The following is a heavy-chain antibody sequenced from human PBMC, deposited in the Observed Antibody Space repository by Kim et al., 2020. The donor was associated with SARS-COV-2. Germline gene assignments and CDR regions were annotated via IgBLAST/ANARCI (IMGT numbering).Heavy chain of an antibody. D-gene: IGHD3-10*01. V-gene: IGHV3-23*01. CDR3: AKVKGWFGGHNDAFDI. J-gene: IGHJ3*02. Sequence: SGKGRFTITRDNSKNTLCLQMKSVRAEDTAVYYCAKVKGWFGGHNDAFDIWGQGTMVTVSS.